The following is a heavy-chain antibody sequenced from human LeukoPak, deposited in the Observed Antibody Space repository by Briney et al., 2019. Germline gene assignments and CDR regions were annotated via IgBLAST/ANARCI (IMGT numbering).Heavy chain of an antibody. J-gene: IGHJ1*01. CDR3: TGDVYQH. D-gene: IGHD1-14*01. CDR1: GFTFSSYE. CDR2: ISSSGSTI. V-gene: IGHV3-48*03. Sequence: PGGSLRLSCAASGFTFSSYEMNWVRQAPGKGLEWVSYISSSGSTIYYADSVKGRFTISRDNSKNTVYLQMNSLRAEDTAVYYCTGDVYQHWGQGTLVTVSS.